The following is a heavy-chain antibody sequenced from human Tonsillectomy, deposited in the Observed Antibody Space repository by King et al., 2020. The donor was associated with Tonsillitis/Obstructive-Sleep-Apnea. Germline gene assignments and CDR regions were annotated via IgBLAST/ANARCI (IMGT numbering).Heavy chain of an antibody. D-gene: IGHD2-15*01. V-gene: IGHV3-23*04. CDR2: ISGSGGST. Sequence: VQLVESGGGLVQPGGSLRLSCAASGFTFSSYAMSWVRQAPGKGLEWVSAISGSGGSTYYADSVKGRFTISRDNSKNTLYLQMNSLRAEDTAVYYCAKDLPRGYCSGGSCYPDYWGQGTLVTVSS. J-gene: IGHJ4*02. CDR3: AKDLPRGYCSGGSCYPDY. CDR1: GFTFSSYA.